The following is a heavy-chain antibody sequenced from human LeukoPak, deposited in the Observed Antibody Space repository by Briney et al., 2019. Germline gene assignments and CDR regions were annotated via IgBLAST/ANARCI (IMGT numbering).Heavy chain of an antibody. D-gene: IGHD5/OR15-5a*01. V-gene: IGHV3-15*01. Sequence: GGSLRLSCAASGLTFSNVWMNWVRQAPGKGLQWVGRILTKNDGGTTGYAAPVKGRFTISRDDSKSTLYLQMNSLGIEDTAVYYCTARVSTTNDNWGQGTLVTVSS. CDR2: ILTKNDGGTT. J-gene: IGHJ4*02. CDR3: TARVSTTNDN. CDR1: GLTFSNVW.